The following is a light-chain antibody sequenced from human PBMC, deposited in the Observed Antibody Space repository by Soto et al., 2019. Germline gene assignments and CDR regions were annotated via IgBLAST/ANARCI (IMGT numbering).Light chain of an antibody. V-gene: IGKV3-20*01. Sequence: VMTQAPATLSLSPGESATLSCRASQSVSSSYLAWYKQKPGQAPRLLTYGASSRATGFPDRFSGSGSGTDFTLTISRLEPEDFAVYYCQQYGSSPWTFGQGTKVDIK. CDR1: QSVSSSY. CDR3: QQYGSSPWT. CDR2: GAS. J-gene: IGKJ1*01.